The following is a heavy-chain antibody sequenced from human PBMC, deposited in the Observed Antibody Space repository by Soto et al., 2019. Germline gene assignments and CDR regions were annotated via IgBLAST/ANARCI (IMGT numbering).Heavy chain of an antibody. Sequence: GGSLRLSCAASGFTFSSYAMHWVRQAPGKGLEYVSAISSNGGSTYYANSVEGRFNISRDNSKNTLYLQMGSLRAEDMAVYYCARDSCPLRFIAPDAFDIWGQGTMVTVSS. J-gene: IGHJ3*02. CDR1: GFTFSSYA. V-gene: IGHV3-64*01. CDR3: ARDSCPLRFIAPDAFDI. D-gene: IGHD3-3*01. CDR2: ISSNGGST.